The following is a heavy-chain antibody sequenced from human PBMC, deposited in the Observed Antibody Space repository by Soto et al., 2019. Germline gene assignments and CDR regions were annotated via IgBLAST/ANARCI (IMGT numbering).Heavy chain of an antibody. CDR2: IYYSGST. Sequence: SETLSLTCTVSGGSISSGGYYWSWIRQHPGKGLEWIGHIYYSGSTYYSPSLKSRVTISVDTSKNQFSLKLSSVTAADTAVYYCARNLMGYSSGGYYYYYGMDVWGQGTTVTVSS. J-gene: IGHJ6*02. V-gene: IGHV4-31*03. D-gene: IGHD1-1*01. CDR1: GGSISSGGYY. CDR3: ARNLMGYSSGGYYYYYGMDV.